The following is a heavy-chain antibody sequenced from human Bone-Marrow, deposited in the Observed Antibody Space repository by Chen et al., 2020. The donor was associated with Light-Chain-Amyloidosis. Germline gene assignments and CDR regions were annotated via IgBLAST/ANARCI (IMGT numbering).Heavy chain of an antibody. V-gene: IGHV5-51*01. CDR2: IYPDDSDA. D-gene: IGHD5-12*01. CDR1: GYTLPNYW. J-gene: IGHJ4*02. CDR3: ARRRDGYNFDY. Sequence: EVQLEQSGPEVKETGGSLKISCKGSGYTLPNYWIGWVRQMPGKGLEWMGVIYPDDSDARYTPSFEGQVTISADKSITTAYLQWRSLKASDSAMYYCARRRDGYNFDYLGQGTLVTVSS.